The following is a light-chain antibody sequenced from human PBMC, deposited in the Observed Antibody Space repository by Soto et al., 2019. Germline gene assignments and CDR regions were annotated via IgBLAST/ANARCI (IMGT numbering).Light chain of an antibody. Sequence: DIQMTQSPSSLSASVGDRVTITCRASQSISSSLNWYQQKPGKAPKLLIYAASTLQSGVPSRFSGSGSGTDFTLTISSLQPEDFATYYCQQSYSMPPTFGGGTKVDIK. CDR1: QSISSS. CDR2: AAS. V-gene: IGKV1-39*01. CDR3: QQSYSMPPT. J-gene: IGKJ4*01.